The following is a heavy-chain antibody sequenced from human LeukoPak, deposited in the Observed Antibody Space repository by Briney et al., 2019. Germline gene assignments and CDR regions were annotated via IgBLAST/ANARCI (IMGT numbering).Heavy chain of an antibody. D-gene: IGHD3-22*01. V-gene: IGHV4-4*07. CDR2: IYTSGST. Sequence: SETLSLTCTVSGGSISSYYWSWIRQPAGKGLEWIGRIYTSGSTNYNPSLKSRVTISVDKSKNQFSLKLSSVTAADTAVYYCAREIYDSSGFNFDYWGQGTPVTVSS. J-gene: IGHJ4*02. CDR1: GGSISSYY. CDR3: AREIYDSSGFNFDY.